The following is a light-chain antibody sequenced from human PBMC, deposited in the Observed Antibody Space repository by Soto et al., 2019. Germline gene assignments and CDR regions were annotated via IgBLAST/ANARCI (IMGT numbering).Light chain of an antibody. Sequence: QSVLTQPASVSGSPGQSITISCTGTSSDVGGYNYVSWYQQHPGKAPKLMIYDVSNRPSGVYNRFSGSKSGNTASLTISGLQAEDEADYYCSSYTSSSTLYVVFGGGTKLTVL. CDR3: SSYTSSSTLYVV. CDR2: DVS. V-gene: IGLV2-14*01. CDR1: SSDVGGYNY. J-gene: IGLJ2*01.